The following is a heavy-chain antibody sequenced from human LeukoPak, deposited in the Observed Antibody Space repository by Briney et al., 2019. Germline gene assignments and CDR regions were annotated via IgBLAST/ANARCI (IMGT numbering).Heavy chain of an antibody. Sequence: GGSLRLSCAASGFTFSSYAMSWVRQAPGKGLEWVSAISGSGGSTYYADSVKGRFTVSRDNSKNTLYLQMNSLRAEDTAVYYCAKVPAAILAFDYWGQGTLVTVSS. CDR3: AKVPAAILAFDY. CDR1: GFTFSSYA. CDR2: ISGSGGST. J-gene: IGHJ4*02. V-gene: IGHV3-23*01. D-gene: IGHD2-2*02.